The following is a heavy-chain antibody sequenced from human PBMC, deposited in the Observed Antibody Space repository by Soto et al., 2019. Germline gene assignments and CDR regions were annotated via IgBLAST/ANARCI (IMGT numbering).Heavy chain of an antibody. J-gene: IGHJ4*02. CDR3: ARDAAQTYYDFWSGSMYYFDY. CDR1: GYTFTGYY. V-gene: IGHV1-2*04. Sequence: GPSVKVSCKASGYTFTGYYMHWVRQAPGQGLEWMGWINPNSGGTNYAQKFQGWVTMTRDTSISTAYMELSRLRSDDTAVYYCARDAAQTYYDFWSGSMYYFDYWGQGTLVTVSS. D-gene: IGHD3-3*01. CDR2: INPNSGGT.